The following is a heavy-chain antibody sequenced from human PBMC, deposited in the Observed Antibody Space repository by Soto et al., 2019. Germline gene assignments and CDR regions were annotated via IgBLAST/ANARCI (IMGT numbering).Heavy chain of an antibody. J-gene: IGHJ3*02. V-gene: IGHV3-30*18. Sequence: QVQLVESGGGVVQPGRSLRLSCVASGFIFSTYGMYWVRQAPGKGLEWVAVLSYDGSDKYYADSVKGRFTISRDNSKNTLYLQMNSLRAEDTAVYYCAKDQSHAFDIWGQGTMVTVSS. CDR3: AKDQSHAFDI. CDR1: GFIFSTYG. CDR2: LSYDGSDK.